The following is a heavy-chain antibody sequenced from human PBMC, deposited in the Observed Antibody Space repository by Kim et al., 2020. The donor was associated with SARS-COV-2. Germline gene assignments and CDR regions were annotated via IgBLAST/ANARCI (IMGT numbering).Heavy chain of an antibody. D-gene: IGHD3-22*01. V-gene: IGHV3-11*01. CDR3: ARDPYYYDSSGYYSYYYGMDV. CDR1: GFTFSDYY. CDR2: ISSSGSTI. J-gene: IGHJ6*02. Sequence: GGSLRLSCAASGFTFSDYYMSWIRQAPGKGLEWVSYISSSGSTIYYADSVKGRFTISRDNAKNSLYLQMNSLRAEDTAVYYCARDPYYYDSSGYYSYYYGMDVWGQGTTVTVSS.